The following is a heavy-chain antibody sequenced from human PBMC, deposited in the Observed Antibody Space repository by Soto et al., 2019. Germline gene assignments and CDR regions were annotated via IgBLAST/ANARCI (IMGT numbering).Heavy chain of an antibody. V-gene: IGHV4-59*07. CDR3: ARGTFCSSSDY. CDR2: IYYSGST. D-gene: IGHD6-6*01. J-gene: IGHJ4*02. Sequence: PSDTLSLTCTVSGGSISSYYWSWIRQPPGKGLEWIGYIYYSGSTNYNPSLKSRVTISVDTSKNQFSLKLSSVTAADTAVYYCARGTFCSSSDYRGQGTLFPIPS. CDR1: GGSISSYY.